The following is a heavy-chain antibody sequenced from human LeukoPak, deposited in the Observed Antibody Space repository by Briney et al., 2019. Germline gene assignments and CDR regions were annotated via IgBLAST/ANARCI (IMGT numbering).Heavy chain of an antibody. V-gene: IGHV4-34*01. Sequence: SETLSLTCAVYGGSFSGYYWSWIRQPPGKGLEWIGEINHSGSTNYNPSLKSRVTISVDTSKNQFSLKLSSMTAADTAVYYCARGAAGFDYWGQGTLVTVSS. J-gene: IGHJ4*02. CDR1: GGSFSGYY. CDR2: INHSGST. CDR3: ARGAAGFDY. D-gene: IGHD6-13*01.